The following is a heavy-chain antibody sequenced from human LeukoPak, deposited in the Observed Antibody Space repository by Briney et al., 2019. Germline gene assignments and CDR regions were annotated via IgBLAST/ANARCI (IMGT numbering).Heavy chain of an antibody. D-gene: IGHD5-12*01. CDR1: GGSISSYY. CDR2: IFYSGST. Sequence: PSETLSLTCTVSGGSISSYYCNWIRQPPGKGLEWIGNIFYSGSTNYNPSLKSRVTISVDTSKNQFSLKLSSVTAADTAVYYCARVGRRDIVAVWGQGTLVTVSS. J-gene: IGHJ4*02. V-gene: IGHV4-59*01. CDR3: ARVGRRDIVAV.